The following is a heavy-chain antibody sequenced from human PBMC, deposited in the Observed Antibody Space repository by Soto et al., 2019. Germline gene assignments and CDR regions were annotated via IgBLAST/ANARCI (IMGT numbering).Heavy chain of an antibody. D-gene: IGHD6-25*01. V-gene: IGHV4-59*08. J-gene: IGHJ6*03. CDR3: ARPGKSGYMDV. Sequence: PSETLSLTCTVSGGSISSYYWSWIRQPPGKGLEWIGYIYYSGSTNYNPSLKSRVTISVDTSKNQFSLKLSSVTAADTAVYYCARPGKSGYMDVWGKGTTVTVSS. CDR2: IYYSGST. CDR1: GGSISSYY.